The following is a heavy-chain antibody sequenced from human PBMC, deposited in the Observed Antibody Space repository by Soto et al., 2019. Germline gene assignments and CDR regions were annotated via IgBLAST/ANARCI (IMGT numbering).Heavy chain of an antibody. CDR2: ISGSGGST. CDR3: AKISPGGVVVNPGLLLSGGMDV. V-gene: IGHV3-23*01. D-gene: IGHD1-26*01. CDR1: GFTFSSYA. Sequence: EVQLLESGGGLVQPGGSLRLSCAASGFTFSSYAMSWVRQAPGKGLEWVSAISGSGGSTYYADSVKGRFTISRDNSKNTLYLQMNSLRAEDTAVYYCAKISPGGVVVNPGLLLSGGMDVWGQGTTVTVSS. J-gene: IGHJ6*02.